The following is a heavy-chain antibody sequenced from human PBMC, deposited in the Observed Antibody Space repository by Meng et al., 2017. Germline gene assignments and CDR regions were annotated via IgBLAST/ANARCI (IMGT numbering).Heavy chain of an antibody. CDR3: ASRYDSSGSAAFQH. CDR2: INPHSGGT. Sequence: VLRVRSCIEVKKTGASVMVSCNASGHTFTGYYMHWVRQAPRQGLEWMGWINPHSGGTNYAQKFQGRVTMTRDTSISTAYMELSRLRSDDTAVYYCASRYDSSGSAAFQHWGQGTLVTVSS. CDR1: GHTFTGYY. V-gene: IGHV1-2*02. D-gene: IGHD3-22*01. J-gene: IGHJ1*01.